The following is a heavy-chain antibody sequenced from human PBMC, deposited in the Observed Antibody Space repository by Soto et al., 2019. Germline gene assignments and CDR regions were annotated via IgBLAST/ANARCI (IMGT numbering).Heavy chain of an antibody. CDR1: GFTFSNAW. CDR3: TTDYSSSWYLDWFDP. J-gene: IGHJ5*02. Sequence: PGGSLRLSCAASGFTFSNAWMSWVRQAPGKGLEWVGRIKSKTDGGTTDYAAPVKGRFTISRDDSKNTLYLQMNSLKTEDTAVYYCTTDYSSSWYLDWFDPWGQGTLVTVSS. CDR2: IKSKTDGGTT. V-gene: IGHV3-15*01. D-gene: IGHD6-13*01.